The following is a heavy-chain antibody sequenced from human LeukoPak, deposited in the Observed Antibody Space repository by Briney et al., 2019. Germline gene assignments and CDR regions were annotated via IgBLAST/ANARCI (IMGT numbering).Heavy chain of an antibody. D-gene: IGHD2-2*01. CDR1: GGTFSSYA. CDR2: INAGNGNT. V-gene: IGHV1-3*01. J-gene: IGHJ6*02. Sequence: ASVKVSCKASGGTFSSYAISWVRQAPGQRLEWMGWINAGNGNTKYSQKFQGRVTITRDTSASTAYMELSSLRSEDTAVYYCARRVGSTSCYAGSCGMDVWGQGTTVTVSS. CDR3: ARRVGSTSCYAGSCGMDV.